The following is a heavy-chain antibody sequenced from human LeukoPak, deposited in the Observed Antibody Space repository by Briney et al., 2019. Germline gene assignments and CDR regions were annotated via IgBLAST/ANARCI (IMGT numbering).Heavy chain of an antibody. CDR3: AGGYYYGSGSYSYMDV. CDR2: IHTSGST. CDR1: GGSISSYY. V-gene: IGHV4-4*07. D-gene: IGHD3-10*01. Sequence: SETLSLTCTVSGGSISSYYWSWIRQPAGKGLEWIGRIHTSGSTNYNPSLKSRVTMSVDTSKNQFSLKLSSVTAADTAVYYCAGGYYYGSGSYSYMDVWGKGTTVTISS. J-gene: IGHJ6*03.